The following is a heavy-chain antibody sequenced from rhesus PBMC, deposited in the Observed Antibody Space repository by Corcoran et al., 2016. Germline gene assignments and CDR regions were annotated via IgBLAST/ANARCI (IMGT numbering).Heavy chain of an antibody. V-gene: IGHV4-127*01. Sequence: QVQLPESGPGLVKPSETLSLTCAVSGYSISSGYGWSWIRQPPGQGLEGIGYIGGCSGSTNYNPSLKSRVTISKDTSKNQFSLKLSSVTAADTAVYYCARGRYCSGGVCYGLDSWGQGVVVTVSS. CDR2: IGGCSGST. CDR1: GYSISSGYG. D-gene: IGHD2-8*01. J-gene: IGHJ6*01. CDR3: ARGRYCSGGVCYGLDS.